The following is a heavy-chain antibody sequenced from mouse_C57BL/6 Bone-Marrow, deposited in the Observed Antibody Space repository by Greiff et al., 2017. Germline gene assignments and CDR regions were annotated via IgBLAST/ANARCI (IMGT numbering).Heavy chain of an antibody. D-gene: IGHD1-1*01. CDR3: GRWGPLRFLFAY. V-gene: IGHV1-81*01. CDR2: IYPRSGNP. J-gene: IGHJ3*01. CDR1: GYTFTSYG. Sequence: QVQLQQSGAELARPGASVKLSCKASGYTFTSYGISWVKQRTGQGLEWIGEIYPRSGNPYYNEKFKGKATLTAEKSSSTAYMELRSLTSEDSAGYSGGRWGPLRFLFAYWGQGTLVTVTA.